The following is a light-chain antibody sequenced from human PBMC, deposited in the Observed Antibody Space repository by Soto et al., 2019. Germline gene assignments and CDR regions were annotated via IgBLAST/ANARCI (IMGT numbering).Light chain of an antibody. J-gene: IGKJ1*01. CDR2: GAS. CDR3: QQDGTSWT. Sequence: EIVMTQSPATLSVSPGERATLSCRASQSVSSNLAWYQQKPGQAPRLLIYGASTRATGIPARFSGSGSGTEFTITISSLQAEDFADDYFQQDGTSWTFGQGAKVEIK. V-gene: IGKV3-15*01. CDR1: QSVSSN.